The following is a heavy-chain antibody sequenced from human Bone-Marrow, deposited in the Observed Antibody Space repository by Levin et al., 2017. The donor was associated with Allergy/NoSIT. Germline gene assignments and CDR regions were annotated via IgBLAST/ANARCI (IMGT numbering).Heavy chain of an antibody. CDR3: ARDSSSYYDFWSGYYGPGGVYYYYGMDV. CDR1: GGSISSSSYY. Sequence: PSETLSLTCTVSGGSISSSSYYWGWIRQPPGKGLEWIGSIYYSGSTYYNPSLKSRVTISVDTSKNQFSLKLSSVTAADTAVYYCARDSSSYYDFWSGYYGPGGVYYYYGMDVWGQGTTVTVSS. J-gene: IGHJ6*02. D-gene: IGHD3-3*01. V-gene: IGHV4-39*07. CDR2: IYYSGST.